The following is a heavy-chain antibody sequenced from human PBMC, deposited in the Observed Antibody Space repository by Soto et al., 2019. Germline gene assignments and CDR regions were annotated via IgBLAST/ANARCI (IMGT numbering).Heavy chain of an antibody. D-gene: IGHD6-6*01. V-gene: IGHV5-10-1*01. J-gene: IGHJ6*02. CDR3: ARPYSSSSKNYYGMDV. CDR1: GCGYTRYW. CDR2: IDPSDSYT. Sequence: GAAVTLSGEGCGCGYTRYWISWVRQIRGKGLEWMGRIDPSDSYTNYSPSFQGHVTISADKSISTAYLQWSSLKAADTAMYYCARPYSSSSKNYYGMDVWGQGTTVPVSS.